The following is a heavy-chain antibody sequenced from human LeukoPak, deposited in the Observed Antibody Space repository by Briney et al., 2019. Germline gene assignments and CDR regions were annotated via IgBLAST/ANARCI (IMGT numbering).Heavy chain of an antibody. CDR2: ISGSGGYT. Sequence: GALRLSCAASKFTFSTFSMSWVRQAPGKGLEWVSSISGSGGYTYYADSVKGRFTISRDNSKNTLYLQMNSLRAEDTAVYYCAKGNFDWLLFYYYMDVWGKGTTVTISS. V-gene: IGHV3-23*01. J-gene: IGHJ6*03. CDR3: AKGNFDWLLFYYYMDV. CDR1: KFTFSTFS. D-gene: IGHD3-9*01.